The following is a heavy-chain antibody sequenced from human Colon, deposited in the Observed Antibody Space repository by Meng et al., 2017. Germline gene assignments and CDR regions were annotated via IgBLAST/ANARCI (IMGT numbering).Heavy chain of an antibody. CDR2: INNSGST. Sequence: VQLQEWGGGLLKPSETLDITCAFYGGSFSGYYWSWIRQPPGKGLEWIGEINNSGSTNYNPSLKSRVTISVDTYKNQFSLKLSSVTAADTAVYYCARERLSSGWYGGRWFDPWGQGTLVTVSS. CDR1: GGSFSGYY. D-gene: IGHD6-19*01. CDR3: ARERLSSGWYGGRWFDP. V-gene: IGHV4-34*01. J-gene: IGHJ5*02.